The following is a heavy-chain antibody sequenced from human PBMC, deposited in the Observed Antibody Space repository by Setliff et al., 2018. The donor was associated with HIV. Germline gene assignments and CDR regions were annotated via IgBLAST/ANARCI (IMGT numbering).Heavy chain of an antibody. CDR1: GYTFTSYY. V-gene: IGHV1-46*01. Sequence: GASVKVSCKASGYTFTSYYMHWVRQAPGQGLEWMGIINPSSGSTTYAQKFQGRVTMTRDTSTSTVYMELSSLRSEDTAAYYCARDPAPSSSASYFQHLGQGTPVTVSS. D-gene: IGHD6-6*01. J-gene: IGHJ1*01. CDR3: ARDPAPSSSASYFQH. CDR2: INPSSGST.